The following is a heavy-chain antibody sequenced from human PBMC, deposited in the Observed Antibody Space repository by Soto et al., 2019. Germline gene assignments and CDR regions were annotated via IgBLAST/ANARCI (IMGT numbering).Heavy chain of an antibody. V-gene: IGHV6-1*01. CDR1: GDKVSSNSAD. Sequence: SQTLSLTCAISGDKVSSNSADWHWIRQSPSGGLEWLGRTYYRSRWYNDYAVSVKSRITINPDTSKNQFSLQLNSVTPEDTADYYCARHSSGRFDIWGQGTMVTVSS. CDR3: ARHSSGRFDI. CDR2: TYYRSRWYN. D-gene: IGHD2-15*01. J-gene: IGHJ3*02.